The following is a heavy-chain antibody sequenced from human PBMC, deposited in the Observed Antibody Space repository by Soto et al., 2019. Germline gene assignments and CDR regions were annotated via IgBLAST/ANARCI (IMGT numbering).Heavy chain of an antibody. J-gene: IGHJ4*02. CDR3: ARDQRYTPDY. V-gene: IGHV3-21*01. CDR2: ISSSTSFI. Sequence: EVQLVESGGGLVKPGGSLRLSCAASGFTFSSYTMNWVRQAPGKGLEWVSSISSSTSFIYYADSVKGRFTISRDNAKNSLYLQMNSLRAEDTAVYYCARDQRYTPDYWGQGTLVTVSS. CDR1: GFTFSSYT. D-gene: IGHD3-16*02.